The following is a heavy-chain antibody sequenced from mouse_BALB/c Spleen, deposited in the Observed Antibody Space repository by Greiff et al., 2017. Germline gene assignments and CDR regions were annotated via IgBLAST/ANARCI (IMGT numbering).Heavy chain of an antibody. Sequence: EVKVVESGGGLVQPGGSLKLSCAASGFTFSSYGMSWVRQTPDKRLELVATINSNGGSTYYPDSVKGRFTISRDNAKNTLYLQMSSLKSEDTAMYYCAREGYYYRYDGGYYAMDYWGQGTSVTVSS. CDR2: INSNGGST. V-gene: IGHV5-6-3*01. CDR1: GFTFSSYG. CDR3: AREGYYYRYDGGYYAMDY. D-gene: IGHD2-14*01. J-gene: IGHJ4*01.